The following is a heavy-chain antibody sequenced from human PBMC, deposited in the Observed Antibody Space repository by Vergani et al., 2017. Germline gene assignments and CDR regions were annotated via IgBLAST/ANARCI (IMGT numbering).Heavy chain of an antibody. CDR2: IYYSGST. CDR3: ARVEWEPPLYYFDY. CDR1: GGSFSGYY. J-gene: IGHJ4*02. V-gene: IGHV4-34*11. Sequence: QVQLQQWGAGLLKPSETLSLTCAVYGGSFSGYYWSWIRQPPGKGLEWIGYIYYSGSTNYNPSLKSRVTISVDTSKNQFSLKLSSVTAADTAVYYCARVEWEPPLYYFDYWGQGTLVTVSS. D-gene: IGHD1-26*01.